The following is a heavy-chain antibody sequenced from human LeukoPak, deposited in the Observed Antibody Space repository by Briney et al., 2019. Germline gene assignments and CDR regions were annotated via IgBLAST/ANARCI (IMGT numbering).Heavy chain of an antibody. CDR2: ISSSSSYI. CDR3: ARDIFGSGSSEYYYYYCGMDV. V-gene: IGHV3-21*01. Sequence: GGSLRLSCAASGFTFTTYSMNWVRQAPGKGLEWVSSISSSSSYIYYADSVKGRFTISRDNAKNSLYLQMNSLRAEDTAVYYCARDIFGSGSSEYYYYYCGMDVWGQGTTVTVSS. J-gene: IGHJ6*02. CDR1: GFTFTTYS. D-gene: IGHD3-10*01.